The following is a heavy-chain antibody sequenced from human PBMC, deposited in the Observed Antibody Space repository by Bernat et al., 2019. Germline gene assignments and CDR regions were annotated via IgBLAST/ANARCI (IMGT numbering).Heavy chain of an antibody. V-gene: IGHV1-46*03. CDR3: AKMVVVPAGPVYFDY. D-gene: IGHD2-2*01. CDR1: GYTFTSYY. CDR2: INPSGGST. J-gene: IGHJ4*02. Sequence: QVQLVQSGAEVKKPGASVKVSCKASGYTFTSYYMHWVRQAPGQGLEWMGIINPSGGSTSYAQKFQGRVTMTRDTSTSTVYMELSSLRSEDTAVYYCAKMVVVPAGPVYFDYWGQGTLVTVSS.